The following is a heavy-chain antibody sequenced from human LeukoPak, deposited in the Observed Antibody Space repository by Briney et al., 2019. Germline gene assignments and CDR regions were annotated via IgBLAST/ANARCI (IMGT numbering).Heavy chain of an antibody. D-gene: IGHD1-14*01. CDR1: GGSISSSSYY. V-gene: IGHV4-39*01. CDR2: IYYSGST. CDR3: ARVDPLTEVLDY. J-gene: IGHJ4*02. Sequence: SETLSLTCTVSGGSISSSSYYWGWIRQPPGKGLEWIGSIYYSGSTYYNPSLKSRVTISVDTSKNQFSLKLSSVTAADTAVYYCARVDPLTEVLDYWGQGTLVTVSS.